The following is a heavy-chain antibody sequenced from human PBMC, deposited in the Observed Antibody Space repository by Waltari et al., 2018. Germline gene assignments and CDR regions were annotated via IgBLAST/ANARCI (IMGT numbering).Heavy chain of an antibody. CDR1: GFTFSSYS. CDR3: ATDCSSTSCYAVISDMDV. Sequence: EVLLVVSGGGLVKPGGSLRLSGAASGFTFSSYSMTWIRQALGQGLAWVSSISPSTTYIYYADSVKGRFTISRDDAKNSLYLQMNSLRAEDTAVYYCATDCSSTSCYAVISDMDVWGQGTTVTVSS. CDR2: ISPSTTYI. D-gene: IGHD2-2*01. J-gene: IGHJ6*02. V-gene: IGHV3-21*01.